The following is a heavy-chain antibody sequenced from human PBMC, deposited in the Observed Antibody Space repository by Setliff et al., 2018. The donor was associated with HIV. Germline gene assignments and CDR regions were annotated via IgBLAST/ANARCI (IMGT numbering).Heavy chain of an antibody. V-gene: IGHV1-69*10. CDR1: GGTFSSYA. CDR2: VITILDIT. CDR3: AGPRGDEAFDI. Sequence: SVKVSCKASGGTFSSYAINWVRQAPGQGLEWMGQVITILDITSYAQKFQGRVTITADESTNTMYMELSSLRSDDTAVYYCAGPRGDEAFDIWGQGTMGT. D-gene: IGHD3-10*01. J-gene: IGHJ3*02.